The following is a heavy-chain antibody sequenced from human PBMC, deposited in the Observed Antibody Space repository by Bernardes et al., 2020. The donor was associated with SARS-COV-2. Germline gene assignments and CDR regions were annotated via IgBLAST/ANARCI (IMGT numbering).Heavy chain of an antibody. CDR3: ARGGNYDAFDI. CDR1: GGSINGYY. J-gene: IGHJ3*02. V-gene: IGHV4-59*01. Sequence: SETLSLTCTVSGGSINGYYWSWIRQPPGQGLEWIGFIYYSGHTRSNPSLESRVTTSVDTSNNQFSLRLSSVTAADTAFYYCARGGNYDAFDIWGQGTLVTVAS. CDR2: IYYSGHT. D-gene: IGHD1-7*01.